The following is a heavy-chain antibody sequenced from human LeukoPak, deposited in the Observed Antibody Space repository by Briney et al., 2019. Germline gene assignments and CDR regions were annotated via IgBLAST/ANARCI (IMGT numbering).Heavy chain of an antibody. V-gene: IGHV3-53*01. J-gene: IGHJ4*02. CDR2: IYSGDHT. Sequence: GGSLRLSCAASGFTVSYNYMSWVHQAPGKGLEWVSVIYSGDHTYYADSVKGRFTISRDNSENTLYLQMYSLRAEDTAVYYCARDRRYYDSSGYYDWGQGTLVTVSS. CDR1: GFTVSYNY. D-gene: IGHD3-22*01. CDR3: ARDRRYYDSSGYYD.